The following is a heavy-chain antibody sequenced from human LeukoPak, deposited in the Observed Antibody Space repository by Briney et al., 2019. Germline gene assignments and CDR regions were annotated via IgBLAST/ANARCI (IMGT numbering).Heavy chain of an antibody. V-gene: IGHV1-2*02. CDR2: IKPNSGGT. Sequence: ASVKVSCKASGYTFTGYYIHWVRQAPGQGLEWMGWIKPNSGGTNYAQKFQGRVTMTRDTSISTAYMGLSRLRSDDTAVYYCARGSIVGATFDYFDYWGQGTLVTVSS. D-gene: IGHD1-26*01. CDR1: GYTFTGYY. J-gene: IGHJ4*02. CDR3: ARGSIVGATFDYFDY.